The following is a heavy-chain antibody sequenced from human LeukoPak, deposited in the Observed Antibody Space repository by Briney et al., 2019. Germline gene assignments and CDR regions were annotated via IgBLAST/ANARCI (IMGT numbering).Heavy chain of an antibody. V-gene: IGHV4-59*01. CDR2: IYYSGST. D-gene: IGHD5-12*01. CDR1: GGSISSYY. J-gene: IGHJ4*02. Sequence: SETLSLTCTVSGGSISSYYWSWIRQPPGKGLEWIGYIYYSGSTNYNPSLKSRVTISVDTSKNQFSPKLSSVTAADTAVYYCARAPGGYVLYYFDYWGQGTLVTVSS. CDR3: ARAPGGYVLYYFDY.